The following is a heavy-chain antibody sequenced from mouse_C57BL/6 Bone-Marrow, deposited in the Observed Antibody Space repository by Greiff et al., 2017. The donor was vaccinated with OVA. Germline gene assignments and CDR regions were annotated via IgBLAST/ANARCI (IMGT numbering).Heavy chain of an antibody. J-gene: IGHJ2*01. V-gene: IGHV1-64*01. CDR2: IHPNSGST. D-gene: IGHD2-4*01. Sequence: QVQLQQPGAELVKPGASVTLSCKASGYTFTSYWMHWVKQRPGQGLEWIGMIHPNSGSTNYNEKFKSKATLTVDKSSSTAYMQLSSLTSEDSAVYYCAREDDYGYFDYWGQGTTLTVSS. CDR3: AREDDYGYFDY. CDR1: GYTFTSYW.